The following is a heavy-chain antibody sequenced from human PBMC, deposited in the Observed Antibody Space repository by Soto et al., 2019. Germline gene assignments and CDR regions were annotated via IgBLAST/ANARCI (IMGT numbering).Heavy chain of an antibody. D-gene: IGHD3-22*01. V-gene: IGHV3-23*01. Sequence: EVHLLESGGNLVQPGGSLRLSCAASGFPFSNFAMNWIRQAPGKGLEWISSIDANAGSTYYADSVKGRFTVSRDNSKNTVFLHMNSLRADDTAIYCCAKEQYYDSGPDYWGQGTLVTVSS. J-gene: IGHJ4*02. CDR1: GFPFSNFA. CDR3: AKEQYYDSGPDY. CDR2: IDANAGST.